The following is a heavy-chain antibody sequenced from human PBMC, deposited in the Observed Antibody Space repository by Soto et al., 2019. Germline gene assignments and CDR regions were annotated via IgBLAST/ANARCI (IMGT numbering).Heavy chain of an antibody. V-gene: IGHV3-23*01. CDR2: ISNSGGGT. CDR3: VKDLHFDLWSSDYGEGY. J-gene: IGHJ4*02. Sequence: EVQLLESGGDLVQPGGSLRLSCAASGFTFSSYAMSWVRQAPRKGLEWVSGISNSGGGTYYADSVKGWFTIYRDNSKNTLYLPMNSLRAEDTAVYYCVKDLHFDLWSSDYGEGYWCQGTLVTVSS. CDR1: GFTFSSYA. D-gene: IGHD3-3*01.